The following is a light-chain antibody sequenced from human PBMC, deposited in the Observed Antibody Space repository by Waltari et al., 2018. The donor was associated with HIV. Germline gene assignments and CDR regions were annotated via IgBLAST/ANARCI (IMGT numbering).Light chain of an antibody. CDR2: GAF. CDR1: QGVSDC. J-gene: IGKJ3*01. V-gene: IGKV1-8*01. Sequence: AIRITHSPISLSASIGDKVTITCRTSQGVSDCLAWYQKRPGNAPRLLMCGAFTLHRGVPSRFSGSRSGPDFTLTLRCLQSEAFATHYCQQYFDVAPTFGPGTKVD. CDR3: QQYFDVAPT.